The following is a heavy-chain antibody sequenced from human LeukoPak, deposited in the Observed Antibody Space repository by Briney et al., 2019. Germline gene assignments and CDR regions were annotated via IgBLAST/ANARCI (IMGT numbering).Heavy chain of an antibody. CDR1: GGSISSYY. J-gene: IGHJ5*02. V-gene: IGHV4-59*01. D-gene: IGHD2-2*01. Sequence: PSETLSLTCTVSGGSISSYYWSWIRQPPGKGLEWIGYIYYTGSTNYNPSLKSRVTISIDTSKNQFSLRLTSVTAADTAVYYCARDQSSTWGGYNWFDPWGQGTLVTVSS. CDR3: ARDQSSTWGGYNWFDP. CDR2: IYYTGST.